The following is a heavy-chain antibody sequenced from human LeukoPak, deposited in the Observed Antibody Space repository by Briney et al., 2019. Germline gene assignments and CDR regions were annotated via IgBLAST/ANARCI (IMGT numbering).Heavy chain of an antibody. CDR1: GFTFNNAW. J-gene: IGHJ4*02. CDR2: IKSKTNGGTT. D-gene: IGHD1-1*01. CDR3: TTDQNWNYFDY. V-gene: IGHV3-15*01. Sequence: GGSLRLSCAASGFTFNNAWMSWVRQAPGKGLEWVGRIKSKTNGGTTDYAAPVKGRFTISRGDSKNTLSLQMNSLKTEDTAVYYCTTDQNWNYFDYWGQGTLVTVSS.